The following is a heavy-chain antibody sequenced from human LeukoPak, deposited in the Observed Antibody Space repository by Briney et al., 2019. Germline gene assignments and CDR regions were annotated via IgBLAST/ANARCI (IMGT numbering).Heavy chain of an antibody. J-gene: IGHJ6*03. Sequence: PGGSLRLSCAASGFTFSGSAMHWVRQASGKGLEWVGRIRSKANSYATAYAASVKGRLTISRDDSKNTAYLQMNSLKTEDTAVYYCTRSVVVPAATYYYYYYMDVWGKGTTVTVSS. CDR3: TRSVVVPAATYYYYYYMDV. CDR2: IRSKANSYAT. D-gene: IGHD2-2*01. CDR1: GFTFSGSA. V-gene: IGHV3-73*01.